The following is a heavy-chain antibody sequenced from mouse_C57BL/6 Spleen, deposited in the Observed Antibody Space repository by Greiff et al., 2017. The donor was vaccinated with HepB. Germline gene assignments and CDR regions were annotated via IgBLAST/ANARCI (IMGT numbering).Heavy chain of an antibody. CDR3: ARGDYGNREDY. V-gene: IGHV1-50*01. J-gene: IGHJ2*01. D-gene: IGHD1-2*01. CDR2: IDPSDSYT. CDR1: GYTFTSYW. Sequence: QVQLQQPGAELVKPGASVKLSCKASGYTFTSYWMQWVKQRPGPGLEWIGEIDPSDSYTNYNQKFKGKATLTVDTSSSTAYMQLSSLTSEDSAVYYCARGDYGNREDYWGQGTTLTVSS.